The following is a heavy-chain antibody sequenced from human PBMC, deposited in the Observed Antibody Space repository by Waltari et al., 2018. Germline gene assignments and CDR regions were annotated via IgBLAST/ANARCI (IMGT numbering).Heavy chain of an antibody. Sequence: HVRLVQAGAEVKKPGSSVKVYWRASGDYHGGYGLSRVRRAPGQGLEWMGVIIPMFGIPEYSQKFQERLTITADESTSTAYMELSRLSSEDTAIYYCARHELGISQYYYNMYVWGQGTTVTISS. CDR3: ARHELGISQYYYNMYV. CDR2: IIPMFGIP. D-gene: IGHD3-16*01. V-gene: IGHV1-69*12. J-gene: IGHJ6*03. CDR1: GDYHGGYG.